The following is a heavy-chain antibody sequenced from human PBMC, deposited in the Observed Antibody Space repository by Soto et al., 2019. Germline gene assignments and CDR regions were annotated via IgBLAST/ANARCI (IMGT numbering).Heavy chain of an antibody. CDR1: GFTFTDFY. J-gene: IGHJ4*02. D-gene: IGHD4-4*01. Sequence: EVQLVQSGGGLVQPGGSLRLSCVGSGFTFTDFYMNWVRQAPGKGLEWVANIRPDGTETNYVESVRGRFTTSRDNDKNSLFLQMNSLRADDTALYYCAGWGGQDYNYWGQGILVTVSS. CDR3: AGWGGQDYNY. V-gene: IGHV3-7*03. CDR2: IRPDGTET.